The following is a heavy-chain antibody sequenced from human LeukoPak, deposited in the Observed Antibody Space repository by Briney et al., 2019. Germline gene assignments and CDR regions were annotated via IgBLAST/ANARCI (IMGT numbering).Heavy chain of an antibody. CDR1: GVSVSSDNW. D-gene: IGHD5-24*01. J-gene: IGHJ4*02. Sequence: SETLSLTCAVYGVSVSSDNWWTWVRQSPGKGLEWIGETHRSGDTKYNPSLNGRVTISIDNSNNRLSLNLRYVTAADTAMYYCATRDQSRTYLAPADCWGQGTLATASS. V-gene: IGHV4-4*02. CDR3: ATRDQSRTYLAPADC. CDR2: THRSGDT.